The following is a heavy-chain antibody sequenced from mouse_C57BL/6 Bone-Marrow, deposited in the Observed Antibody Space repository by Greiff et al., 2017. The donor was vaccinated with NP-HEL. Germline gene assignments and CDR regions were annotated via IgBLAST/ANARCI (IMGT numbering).Heavy chain of an antibody. J-gene: IGHJ4*01. CDR2: INPNNGGT. D-gene: IGHD6-1*01. Sequence: VQLKQSGPALVKPGASVKISCKASGYTFTDYYMNWVKQSHGKSLEWIGDINPNNGGTSYNQKFKGKATLTVDKSSSTAYMELRSLTSEDSAVYYCAGGAARHYWGQGTSVTVSS. CDR3: AGGAARHY. V-gene: IGHV1-26*01. CDR1: GYTFTDYY.